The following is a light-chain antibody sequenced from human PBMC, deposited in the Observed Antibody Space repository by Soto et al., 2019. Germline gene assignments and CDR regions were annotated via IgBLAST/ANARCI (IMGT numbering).Light chain of an antibody. CDR2: DAS. V-gene: IGKV3-15*01. CDR1: QSVSSN. Sequence: EIVMTQSPATLSVSPGERATLSCRASQSVSSNLAWYQQKPGQAPRLLIYDASNRATGIPARFSGSGSGTAGTHTISSLQTVESAVYSCQHYNKWTTSSTFGQGTKLEIK. CDR3: QHYNKWTTSST. J-gene: IGKJ2*01.